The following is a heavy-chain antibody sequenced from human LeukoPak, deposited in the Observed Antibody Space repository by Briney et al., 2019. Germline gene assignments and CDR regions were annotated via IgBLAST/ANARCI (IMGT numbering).Heavy chain of an antibody. CDR2: IIPIFGTA. Sequence: VKVSCKASGGTFSSYAISWVRQAPGQGLEWMGGIIPIFGTANYAQKFQGRVTITADESTSTAYMELSSLRSEDTAVYYCARETWGKRVYFDYWGQGTLVTVSS. CDR3: ARETWGKRVYFDY. D-gene: IGHD3-16*01. J-gene: IGHJ4*02. V-gene: IGHV1-69*13. CDR1: GGTFSSYA.